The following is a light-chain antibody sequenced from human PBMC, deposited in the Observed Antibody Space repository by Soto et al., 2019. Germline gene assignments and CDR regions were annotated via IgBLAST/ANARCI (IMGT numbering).Light chain of an antibody. V-gene: IGKV3-20*01. Sequence: EIVLTQSPGTLSLSPGERATLSCRASQSVSSSYLAWYQQKPGQAPRLLIYGASSRATGIPDRFSGSVSGTDFTLNISRLEPEDFEVYYCQQYGSSLFTFGPGTKVDIK. CDR3: QQYGSSLFT. J-gene: IGKJ3*01. CDR2: GAS. CDR1: QSVSSSY.